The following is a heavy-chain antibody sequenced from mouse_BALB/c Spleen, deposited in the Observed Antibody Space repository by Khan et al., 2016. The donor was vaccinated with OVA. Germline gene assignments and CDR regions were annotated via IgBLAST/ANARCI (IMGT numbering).Heavy chain of an antibody. CDR2: INPTFGYT. CDR3: TRDRIDY. CDR1: GYTFTTYW. V-gene: IGHV1-7*01. J-gene: IGHJ2*01. Sequence: QVQLKQSGAELAKPGASVKMSCKASGYTFTTYWMHWVKQRPGQGLEWIGYINPTFGYTDYNEKFKDRATLSADNSSSTVYMQMSRLHSEDSAVYYCTRDRIDYRGKGTTLTVSS.